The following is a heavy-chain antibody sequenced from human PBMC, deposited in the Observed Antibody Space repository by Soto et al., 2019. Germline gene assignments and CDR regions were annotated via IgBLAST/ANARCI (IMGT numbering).Heavy chain of an antibody. V-gene: IGHV3-23*01. CDR1: GFTFSSYA. CDR2: ISGSGGST. Sequence: EVQLLESGGGLVQPGGSLRPSCAASGFTFSSYAMSWVRQAPGKGLEWVSAISGSGGSTYYADSVKGRFTISRDNSKNTLYLQMNSLRAEDTAVYYCAKEDGSGSYYRALSPFDYWGQGTLVTVSS. J-gene: IGHJ4*02. D-gene: IGHD3-10*01. CDR3: AKEDGSGSYYRALSPFDY.